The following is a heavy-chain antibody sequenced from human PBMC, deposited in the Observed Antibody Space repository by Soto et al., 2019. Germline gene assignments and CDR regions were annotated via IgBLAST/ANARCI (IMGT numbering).Heavy chain of an antibody. D-gene: IGHD3-3*01. CDR2: IYYSGST. J-gene: IGHJ4*02. Sequence: QLQLQESGPGLVKPSETLSLTCTVSGGSISSSSYYWGWIRQPPGKGLEWIGSIYYSGSTYYNPSLKRRVTIAVDTSKNQFSLKLSSVTAADTAVYYCARGSLYYDFWSGYYTRGYYFDYWGQGTLVTVSS. V-gene: IGHV4-39*01. CDR3: ARGSLYYDFWSGYYTRGYYFDY. CDR1: GGSISSSSYY.